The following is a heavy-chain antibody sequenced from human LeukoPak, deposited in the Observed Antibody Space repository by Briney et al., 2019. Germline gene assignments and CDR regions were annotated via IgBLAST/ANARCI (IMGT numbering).Heavy chain of an antibody. CDR3: ARAGAYDYVWGSYLDY. CDR2: ISSSGSTI. CDR1: GFTFSDYY. D-gene: IGHD3-16*02. Sequence: GGSLRLSCAASGFTFSDYYMSWIRPAPGEGLEWVSYISSSGSTIYYADSVKGRFTISRDNAKNSLYLQMNSLRAEDTAVYYCARAGAYDYVWGSYLDYWGQGTLVTVSS. V-gene: IGHV3-11*01. J-gene: IGHJ4*02.